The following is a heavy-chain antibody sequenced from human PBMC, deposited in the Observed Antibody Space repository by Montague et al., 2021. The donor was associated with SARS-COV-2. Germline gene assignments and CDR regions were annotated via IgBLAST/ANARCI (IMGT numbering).Heavy chain of an antibody. J-gene: IGHJ6*02. D-gene: IGHD3-3*01. CDR2: IHSDGSST. Sequence: SLRLSCAASGFTFRSYWMHWVRQAPGKGLVWVSRIHSDGSSTGYADSVKGRFTISRDNAKNTLYLQMNSLRAEDTAVYYCARSIGDFWSGYEDYYSAMGVWGQGTTVTVSS. CDR3: ARSIGDFWSGYEDYYSAMGV. V-gene: IGHV3-74*01. CDR1: GFTFRSYW.